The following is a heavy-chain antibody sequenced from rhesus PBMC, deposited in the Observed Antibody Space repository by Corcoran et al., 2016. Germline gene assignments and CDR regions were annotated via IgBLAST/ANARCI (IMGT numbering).Heavy chain of an antibody. CDR2: IIGSSGGT. Sequence: QVQLQESGPGLVKPSETLSLTCAVSGYSISSGYYWGWIRQPPWKGLEYIGYIIGSSGGTYYNTSLKSRVTISKDTSKNQFSLQLSSVTAADTAVYYCARLRSGSSPDYWGQGVLVTVSS. CDR3: ARLRSGSSPDY. CDR1: GYSISSGYY. D-gene: IGHD6-25*01. J-gene: IGHJ4*01. V-gene: IGHV4-99*01.